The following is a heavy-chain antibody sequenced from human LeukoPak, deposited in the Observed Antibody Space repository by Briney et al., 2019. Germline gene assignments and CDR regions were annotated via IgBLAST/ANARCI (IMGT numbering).Heavy chain of an antibody. CDR3: ARDQGGTGTSVDF. Sequence: SETLSLTCTASGGSISSYYWSWIRQPPGKGLEWIGEITKNGNTRYNPSLSSRVTISVDTSKNQFSLRLSSVTAADTAVYYCARDQGGTGTSVDFWGQGTLVTVSS. CDR1: GGSISSYY. J-gene: IGHJ4*02. V-gene: IGHV4-59*01. CDR2: ITKNGNT. D-gene: IGHD1-7*01.